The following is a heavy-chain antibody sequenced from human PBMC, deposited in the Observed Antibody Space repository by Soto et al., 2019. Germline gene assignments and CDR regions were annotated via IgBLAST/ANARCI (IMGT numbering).Heavy chain of an antibody. V-gene: IGHV3-30*18. J-gene: IGHJ3*02. Sequence: GGSLRLSCAASGFTFSSYGMHWVRQAPGKGLEWVAVISYDGSNKYYADSVKGRFTISRDNSKNTLYLQMNSLRAEDTAVYYCAKRSQGVVPAANGAFDIWGQGTMVTVSS. CDR2: ISYDGSNK. D-gene: IGHD2-2*01. CDR1: GFTFSSYG. CDR3: AKRSQGVVPAANGAFDI.